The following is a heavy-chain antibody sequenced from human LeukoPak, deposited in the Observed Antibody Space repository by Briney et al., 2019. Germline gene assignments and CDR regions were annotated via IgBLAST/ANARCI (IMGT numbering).Heavy chain of an antibody. D-gene: IGHD2-2*01. CDR1: GFTFSNYA. V-gene: IGHV3-23*01. CDR3: ASRALQYCSTTTCYAPFDY. CDR2: ISGRGGGT. Sequence: GGSLRPSCAASGFTFSNYAMNWVRQAPGKGLEWVSTISGRGGGTYYADSVKGRYTIPRDNSKNTLYLQMDSLRTEDTAVYYCASRALQYCSTTTCYAPFDYWGQGTLVTVSS. J-gene: IGHJ4*02.